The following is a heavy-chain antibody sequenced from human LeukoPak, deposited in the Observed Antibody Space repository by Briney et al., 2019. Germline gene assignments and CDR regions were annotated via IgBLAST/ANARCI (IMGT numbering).Heavy chain of an antibody. CDR2: IIPILGIA. D-gene: IGHD3-10*01. J-gene: IGHJ6*02. Sequence: SVKVSCKASGGTLSSYAISWVRQAPGQGLEWRGTIIPILGIANYAQKFQGRVTITADKSTSTAYMELSSLRSDDTAVYYCARVGWFGELYYYYGMDVWGQGTTVTVSS. CDR3: ARVGWFGELYYYYGMDV. CDR1: GGTLSSYA. V-gene: IGHV1-69*04.